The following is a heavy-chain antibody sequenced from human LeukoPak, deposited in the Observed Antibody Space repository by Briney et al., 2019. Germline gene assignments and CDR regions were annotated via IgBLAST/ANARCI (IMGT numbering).Heavy chain of an antibody. CDR3: ARAPMVRGVMSYHYYYMDV. V-gene: IGHV1-46*01. CDR1: GYTFTSYY. Sequence: ASVKVSCKASGYTFTSYYMHWVRQAPGQGLEWMGIINPSGGSTSYAQKFQGRVTMTRNTSISTAYMELSSLRSEDTAVYYCARAPMVRGVMSYHYYYMDVWGKGTTVTISS. J-gene: IGHJ6*03. D-gene: IGHD3-10*01. CDR2: INPSGGST.